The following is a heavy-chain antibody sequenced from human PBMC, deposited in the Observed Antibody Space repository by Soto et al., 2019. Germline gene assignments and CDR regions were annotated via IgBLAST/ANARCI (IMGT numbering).Heavy chain of an antibody. CDR1: GASISSSDYY. V-gene: IGHV4-30-4*01. Sequence: TLSPSCPVSGASISSSDYYWSWIRQSPGKGLEWVGHIYYSCSTYYKPSLRSRVIISLDTSRSQLSLEVSSVTAADTAVYFCARGLTKSTTSGPYRYYGMDVWGQGTTVTVYS. CDR3: ARGLTKSTTSGPYRYYGMDV. J-gene: IGHJ6*02. D-gene: IGHD4-4*01. CDR2: IYYSCST.